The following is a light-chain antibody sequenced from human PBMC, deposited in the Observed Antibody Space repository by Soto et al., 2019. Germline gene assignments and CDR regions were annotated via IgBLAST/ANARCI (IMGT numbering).Light chain of an antibody. V-gene: IGKV4-1*01. CDR3: QQYGGSPIT. Sequence: DIVMTQSPDSLAVSLGERATINCKSSQSVLYTSNNKNYLAWYQQKPRQPPKLXIYWASTRESGVPDRFIGSGSGTDFTLTITRLEPEDFAVYYCQQYGGSPITFGLGTKVDIK. CDR1: QSVLYTSNNKNY. J-gene: IGKJ1*01. CDR2: WAS.